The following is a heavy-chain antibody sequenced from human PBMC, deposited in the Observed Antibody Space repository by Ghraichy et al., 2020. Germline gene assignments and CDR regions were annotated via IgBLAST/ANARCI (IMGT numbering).Heavy chain of an antibody. CDR3: AKFATMGGEDTLFDY. CDR2: IRYDGSNK. D-gene: IGHD5-24*01. V-gene: IGHV3-30*02. CDR1: GFTFSSYG. J-gene: IGHJ4*02. Sequence: GGSLRLSCAASGFTFSSYGMHWVRQAPGKGLEWVAFIRYDGSNKYYADSVKGRFTISRDNSKNTLYLQMNSLRAEDTAVYYCAKFATMGGEDTLFDYWGQGTLVTVSS.